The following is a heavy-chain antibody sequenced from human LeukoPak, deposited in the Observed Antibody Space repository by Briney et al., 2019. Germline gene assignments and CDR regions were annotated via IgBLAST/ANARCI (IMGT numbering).Heavy chain of an antibody. V-gene: IGHV3-48*04. D-gene: IGHD6-13*01. CDR2: ISSSGSTV. J-gene: IGHJ4*02. CDR3: ARGYSSSWYYFDY. CDR1: GFTFSSYG. Sequence: GGSLRLSCAASGFTFSSYGMHWVRQAPGKGLEWVSYISSSGSTVYYADSVKGRFTISRDNARNSLYLQMNSLRAEDTAVCYCARGYSSSWYYFDYWGQGTLVTVSS.